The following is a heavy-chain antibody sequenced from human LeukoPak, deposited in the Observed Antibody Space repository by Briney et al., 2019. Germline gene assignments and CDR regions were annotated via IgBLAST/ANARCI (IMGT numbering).Heavy chain of an antibody. CDR2: IFPSGGEI. Sequence: GGSLRLSYAASGFTFSTFAMIWVRQPPGKGLEWVSSIFPSGGEIHYADSVRGRFTISRDNSKSTLSLQMNSLRAEDTAIYYCATYRQVLLPFESWGQGTLVTVSS. CDR3: ATYRQVLLPFES. V-gene: IGHV3-23*01. J-gene: IGHJ4*02. D-gene: IGHD2-8*02. CDR1: GFTFSTFA.